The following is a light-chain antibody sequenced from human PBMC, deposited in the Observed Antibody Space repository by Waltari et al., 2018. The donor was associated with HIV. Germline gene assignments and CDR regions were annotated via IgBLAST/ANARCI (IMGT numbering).Light chain of an antibody. Sequence: QSVLTQPPSVSGAPVQRVTISCTGSNSNIGAGYDIHWYQQLPGTAPKLLSYGNSNRPSGGPDRCSGSKSGTSASLAITGLQAEDEADYYCQSYDSSLSGWVFGGGTKLTVL. CDR1: NSNIGAGYD. V-gene: IGLV1-40*01. J-gene: IGLJ3*02. CDR2: GNS. CDR3: QSYDSSLSGWV.